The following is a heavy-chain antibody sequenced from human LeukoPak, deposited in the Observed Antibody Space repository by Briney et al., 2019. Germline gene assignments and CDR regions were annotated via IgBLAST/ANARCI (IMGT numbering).Heavy chain of an antibody. J-gene: IGHJ4*02. CDR2: ISDTDATT. Sequence: TGGSLRLSCAASGFTFTNYAMTWVRQAPGKGLEWVSSISDTDATTYYTDSVKGRCTISRANSNNTSYLLLNNLTAETTVVNFGVGHGSFIPFWGEGTLVTVSS. D-gene: IGHD2-21*01. V-gene: IGHV3-23*01. CDR3: VGHGSFIPF. CDR1: GFTFTNYA.